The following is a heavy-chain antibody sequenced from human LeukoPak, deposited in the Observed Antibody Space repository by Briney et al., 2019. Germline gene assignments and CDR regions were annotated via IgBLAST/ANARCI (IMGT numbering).Heavy chain of an antibody. D-gene: IGHD2-2*01. Sequence: GESLKISCQGSGYTFTSYWIDWVRQMPGKGLEWMGIIHPGDSDTRYTPSFQGQVTISADKSISTAYLQWSSLKASDTAMYYCARLLGYCSSTTCYGAFDIWGQGTMVTVSS. CDR2: IHPGDSDT. V-gene: IGHV5-51*01. J-gene: IGHJ3*02. CDR3: ARLLGYCSSTTCYGAFDI. CDR1: GYTFTSYW.